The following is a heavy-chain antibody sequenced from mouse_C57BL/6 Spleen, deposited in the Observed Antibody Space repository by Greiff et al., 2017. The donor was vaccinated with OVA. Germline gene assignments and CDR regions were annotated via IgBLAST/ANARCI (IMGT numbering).Heavy chain of an antibody. CDR1: GYTFTSYW. Sequence: QVQLQQPGAELVRPGTSVKLSCKASGYTFTSYWMHWVKQRPGQGLEWIGVIDPSDSYTNYNQKFKGKATLTVDTSASTAYRQLSSLTSEDSAVYYCARFDRAFDYWGQGTTLTVSS. J-gene: IGHJ2*01. D-gene: IGHD3-1*01. CDR3: ARFDRAFDY. CDR2: IDPSDSYT. V-gene: IGHV1-59*01.